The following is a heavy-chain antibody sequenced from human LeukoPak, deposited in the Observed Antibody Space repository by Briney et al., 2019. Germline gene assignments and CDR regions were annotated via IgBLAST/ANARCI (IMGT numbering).Heavy chain of an antibody. Sequence: GESLKISCKGSGYSFTSYWIGWERQMPGKGLEWMGIIYPGDSDTRYSPSFQGQVTISADKSISTAYLQWSSLKASDTAMYYCARQTDFWSGYSSRSWFDPWGQGTLVTVSS. CDR2: IYPGDSDT. D-gene: IGHD3-3*01. CDR3: ARQTDFWSGYSSRSWFDP. V-gene: IGHV5-51*01. J-gene: IGHJ5*02. CDR1: GYSFTSYW.